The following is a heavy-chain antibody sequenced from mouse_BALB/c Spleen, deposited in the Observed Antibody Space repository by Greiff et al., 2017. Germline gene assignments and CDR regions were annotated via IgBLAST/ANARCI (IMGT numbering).Heavy chain of an antibody. CDR2: IDPSDSET. D-gene: IGHD4-1*01. CDR3: ARSELTGPFDY. Sequence: VQVVESGPQLVRPGASVKISCKASGYSFTSYWMHWVKQRPGQGLEWIGMIDPSDSETRLNQKFKDKATLTVDKSSSTAYMQLSSPTSEDSAVYYCARSELTGPFDYGGQGTTRTVSS. V-gene: IGHV1S126*01. CDR1: GYSFTSYW. J-gene: IGHJ2*01.